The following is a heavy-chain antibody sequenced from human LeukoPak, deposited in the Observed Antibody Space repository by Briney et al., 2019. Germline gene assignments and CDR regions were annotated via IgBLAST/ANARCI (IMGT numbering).Heavy chain of an antibody. Sequence: GGSLRLSCAASGFSFDDYAMHWVRQAPGKGLEWVSLISGDGDSTYYADSVKGRFTISRDNSKDSLYLQMNSLRTEDTDLYYCAKDTGITPSGISGFFDFWGQGTLVTVSS. D-gene: IGHD6-13*01. CDR1: GFSFDDYA. CDR2: ISGDGDST. CDR3: AKDTGITPSGISGFFDF. J-gene: IGHJ4*02. V-gene: IGHV3-43*02.